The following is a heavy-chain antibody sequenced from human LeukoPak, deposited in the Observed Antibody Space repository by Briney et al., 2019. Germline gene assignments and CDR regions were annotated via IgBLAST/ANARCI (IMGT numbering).Heavy chain of an antibody. V-gene: IGHV3-53*04. D-gene: IGHD1-1*01. CDR1: GSTVSSNY. CDR3: ARGGIHDAFDI. CDR2: IYSGGST. Sequence: GGSLRLSCAASGSTVSSNYMSWVRQAPGKGLEWVSVIYSGGSTYYADSVKGRFTISRHNSKNTLYLQMNSLRAEDTAVYYCARGGIHDAFDIWGQGTMVTVSS. J-gene: IGHJ3*02.